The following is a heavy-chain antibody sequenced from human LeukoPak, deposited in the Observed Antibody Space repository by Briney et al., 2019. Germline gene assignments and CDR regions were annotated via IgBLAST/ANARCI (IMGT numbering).Heavy chain of an antibody. CDR1: GGSISSGGYY. Sequence: SETLSLTCTVSGGSISSGGYYWSWIRQHPGKGLEWIGYIYYSGSTYYNPSLKSRVTISVDTSKNQFSLKLSSVTAADTAVYYCARWRSGSYKTRYGMDVWGQGTTVTVSS. D-gene: IGHD1-26*01. CDR2: IYYSGST. J-gene: IGHJ6*02. V-gene: IGHV4-31*03. CDR3: ARWRSGSYKTRYGMDV.